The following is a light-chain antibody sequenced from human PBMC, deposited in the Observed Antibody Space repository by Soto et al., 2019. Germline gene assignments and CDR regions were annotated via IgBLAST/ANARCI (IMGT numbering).Light chain of an antibody. CDR3: QQANSFPQT. Sequence: DIQMTQSPSSVSASVGDRVTMTCRASQGISSWLVWYQQKAGKAPKLLIYAASKLQSGVPSRFSGSESGTDFTLTISSLQPEESATYYCQQANSFPQTFGQGTKVDIK. V-gene: IGKV1-12*01. CDR2: AAS. CDR1: QGISSW. J-gene: IGKJ1*01.